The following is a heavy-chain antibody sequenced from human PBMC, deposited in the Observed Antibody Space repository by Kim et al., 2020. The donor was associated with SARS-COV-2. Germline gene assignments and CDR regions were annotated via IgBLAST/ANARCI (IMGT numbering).Heavy chain of an antibody. CDR2: ISYDGNNK. CDR3: ARSYYDNTDYYYASAFDI. V-gene: IGHV3-30*04. CDR1: GFTFSDYA. Sequence: GGSLRLSCAASGFTFSDYAIHWVRQAPGKGLEWVAVISYDGNNKYYADSVKGRFTISRDNSKNTLYLQMHSLRAEDTAVYYCARSYYDNTDYYYASAFDIWGQGTMVTVSS. D-gene: IGHD3-22*01. J-gene: IGHJ3*02.